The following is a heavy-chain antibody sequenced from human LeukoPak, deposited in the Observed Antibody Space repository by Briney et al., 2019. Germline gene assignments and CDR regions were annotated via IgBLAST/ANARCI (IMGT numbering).Heavy chain of an antibody. CDR2: ISYDGSNK. V-gene: IGHV3-30*03. Sequence: GGSLRLSCAASGFTFSSYGMHWVRQAPGKGLEWVAVISYDGSNKYYADSVKGRFTISRDNSKNTLYLQMNSLRAEDTAVYYCARDSSAAGTSGMDVWGKGTTVTVSS. CDR1: GFTFSSYG. D-gene: IGHD6-13*01. J-gene: IGHJ6*04. CDR3: ARDSSAAGTSGMDV.